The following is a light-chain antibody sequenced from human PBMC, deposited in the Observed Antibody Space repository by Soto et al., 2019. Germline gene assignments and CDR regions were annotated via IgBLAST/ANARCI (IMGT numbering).Light chain of an antibody. J-gene: IGKJ1*01. CDR1: QSISDT. CDR3: QQYGSSPQT. V-gene: IGKV3-20*01. CDR2: GAS. Sequence: EIVITQSPATLSVSPGERATLSCSASQSISDTLAWYQQKPGQAPRLLIYGASSRATGIPDRFSGSGFGTDFTLTISSLEPEDFAVYYCQQYGSSPQTFGQGTKVDIK.